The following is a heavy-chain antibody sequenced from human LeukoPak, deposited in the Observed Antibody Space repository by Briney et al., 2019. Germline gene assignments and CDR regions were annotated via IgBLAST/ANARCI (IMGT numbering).Heavy chain of an antibody. J-gene: IGHJ4*02. Sequence: PSETLSLTCTVFGGSISSSSYYWGWIRQPPGKGLEWIGEINHSGSTNYNPSLKSRVTISVDTSKNQFSLKLSSVTAADTAVYYCARVYGDCDYWGQGTLVTVSS. CDR1: GGSISSSSYY. CDR3: ARVYGDCDY. CDR2: INHSGST. V-gene: IGHV4-39*07. D-gene: IGHD4-17*01.